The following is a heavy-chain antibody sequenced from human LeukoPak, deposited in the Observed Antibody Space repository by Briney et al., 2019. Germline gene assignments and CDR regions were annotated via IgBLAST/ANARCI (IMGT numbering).Heavy chain of an antibody. D-gene: IGHD6-6*01. J-gene: IGHJ5*02. CDR2: INPNSGGT. CDR3: ARGGGVLAARPLYWLDP. Sequence: ASVKVSCKASGYTFTDYYIHWVRQAPGQGLEWMGWINPNSGGTNYAQKFQGRVTMTRDTSISTAYMELSRLRSDDTAVYYCARGGGVLAARPLYWLDPWGQGTLVTVSS. V-gene: IGHV1-2*02. CDR1: GYTFTDYY.